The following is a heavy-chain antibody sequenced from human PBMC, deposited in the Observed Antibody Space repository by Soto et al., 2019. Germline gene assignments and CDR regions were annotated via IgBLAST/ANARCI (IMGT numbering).Heavy chain of an antibody. J-gene: IGHJ6*03. CDR2: INAGNGNT. D-gene: IGHD2-15*01. CDR1: GYTFTSYA. Sequence: ASVKVSCKASGYTFTSYAMHWVRQAPGQRLEWMGWINAGNGNTKYSQKFQGRVTITRDTSASTAYMELSSLRSEGTAVYYCARGYCSGGSCYYYYYYMDVWGKGTTVTVSS. CDR3: ARGYCSGGSCYYYYYYMDV. V-gene: IGHV1-3*01.